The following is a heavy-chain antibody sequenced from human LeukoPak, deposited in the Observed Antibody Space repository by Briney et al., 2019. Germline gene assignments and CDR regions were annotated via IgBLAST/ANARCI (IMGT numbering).Heavy chain of an antibody. CDR2: ISDIGSI. J-gene: IGHJ6*02. CDR1: GGSISSYY. CDR3: AREGGPGGELWSRDYYGMDV. Sequence: SETLSLTCTVSGGSISSYYWSWIRQPPGKGLEWIAYISDIGSINYNPSLKSRVTISLDTSKNQFSLKLSSVTAADTAVYYCAREGGPGGELWSRDYYGMDVWGQGTTVTVSS. V-gene: IGHV4-59*12. D-gene: IGHD5-18*01.